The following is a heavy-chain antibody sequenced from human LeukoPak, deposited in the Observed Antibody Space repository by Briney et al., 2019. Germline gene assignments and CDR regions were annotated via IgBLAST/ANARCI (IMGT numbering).Heavy chain of an antibody. CDR2: IKPDGSEK. D-gene: IGHD6-13*01. CDR3: ARGSWTAAGY. J-gene: IGHJ4*02. Sequence: PGGSLRLSCAASGFTFSTYGMTWVRQAPGKGLEWVASIKPDGSEKYYVDSVKGRFTISRDNAKNSLYLQMNSLRVEDTAVYYCARGSWTAAGYWGQGTLVTVSS. CDR1: GFTFSTYG. V-gene: IGHV3-7*01.